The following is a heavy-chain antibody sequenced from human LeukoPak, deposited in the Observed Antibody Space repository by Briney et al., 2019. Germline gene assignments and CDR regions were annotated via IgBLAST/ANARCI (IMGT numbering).Heavy chain of an antibody. Sequence: GGSLRLSCAASGFTFRIYSMNWVRQAPGTGLEWVSSIGPSSGDIYYADSVKGRFTISRDNDKNSLYLQMNSLRAEDTAVYYCARDRGARGRGLAWGQGTQVTISS. D-gene: IGHD3-10*01. J-gene: IGHJ5*02. CDR2: IGPSSGDI. CDR1: GFTFRIYS. CDR3: ARDRGARGRGLA. V-gene: IGHV3-21*01.